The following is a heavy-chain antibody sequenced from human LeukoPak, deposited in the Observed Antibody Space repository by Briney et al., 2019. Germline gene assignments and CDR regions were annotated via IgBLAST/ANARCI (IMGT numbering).Heavy chain of an antibody. CDR1: RFTFNNFA. CDR2: ISSDASNK. J-gene: IGHJ4*02. CDR3: ARDPPGSPDYFDF. Sequence: GGSLRLSCAASRFTFNNFAMHWVRQAPGKGLEWVAVISSDASNKYYADSVKGRFTISRDSSKNTLFLQINSLRTEDTAVYYCARDPPGSPDYFDFWGQGTLVTVSS. V-gene: IGHV3-30-3*01.